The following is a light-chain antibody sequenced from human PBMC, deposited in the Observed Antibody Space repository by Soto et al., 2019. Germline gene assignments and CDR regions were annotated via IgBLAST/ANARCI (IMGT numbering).Light chain of an antibody. V-gene: IGKV1-39*01. CDR3: QQTYSTPVFT. CDR1: QNINNY. Sequence: DIKVTQSPTSLSASEGDRVTITCRASQNINNYLSWYQHKPGKAPKLLIYAASNLQSGVPSRFSGSGSGTDFTHTISGLQPEDFATYYCQQTYSTPVFTFGPGTKVDVK. CDR2: AAS. J-gene: IGKJ3*01.